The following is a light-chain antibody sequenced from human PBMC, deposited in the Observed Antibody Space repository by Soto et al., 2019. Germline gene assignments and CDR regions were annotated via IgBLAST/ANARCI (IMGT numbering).Light chain of an antibody. CDR1: QSISSW. V-gene: IGKV1-5*01. CDR3: QQYNSYPWT. Sequence: DIQMTQSPSTLSASVGDRVTITCRASQSISSWLAWYQQKPGKAPKLLFYDASSLESGVPSRFSGSGSGTEFTLTISSLQPDDFATYYCQQYNSYPWTFGQGTKVEIK. CDR2: DAS. J-gene: IGKJ1*01.